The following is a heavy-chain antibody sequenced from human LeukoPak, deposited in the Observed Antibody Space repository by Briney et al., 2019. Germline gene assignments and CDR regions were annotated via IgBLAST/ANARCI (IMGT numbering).Heavy chain of an antibody. Sequence: SVKVSCKASGGTFINYAISWVRQAPGQGLEWMGGIITNYGTTNYAQKYQGRVTITADESTTTVYMELSSLRSEDTAVYYCARPRTYYDFWRGYPPFDYWGQGTLVTVSS. CDR1: GGTFINYA. CDR3: ARPRTYYDFWRGYPPFDY. D-gene: IGHD3-3*01. V-gene: IGHV1-69*01. J-gene: IGHJ4*02. CDR2: IITNYGTT.